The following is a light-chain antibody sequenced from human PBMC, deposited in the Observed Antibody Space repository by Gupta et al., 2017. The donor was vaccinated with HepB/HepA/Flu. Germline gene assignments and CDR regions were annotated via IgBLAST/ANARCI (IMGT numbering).Light chain of an antibody. CDR3: QQYNNWPPRIT. V-gene: IGKV3-15*01. CDR1: QTISSN. J-gene: IGKJ5*01. Sequence: EIVMTQSPATLAVSPGERATLSCRASQTISSNLAWYQQKPGQAPRLLIYGASTRATGIPARFSGSGSGTDFTLTISSLQSEDFAVYYCQQYNNWPPRITFGQGTRLEIK. CDR2: GAS.